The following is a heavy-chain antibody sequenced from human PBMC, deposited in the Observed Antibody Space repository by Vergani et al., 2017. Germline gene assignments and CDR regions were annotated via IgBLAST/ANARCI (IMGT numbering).Heavy chain of an antibody. Sequence: QVQLQESGPGLVKPSGTLSLTCTVSGGSISSGGYYWSWIRQHPGKGLEWIGYIYYSGSTYYNPSLKSRVTISVETSKNQFSLKLSSVTAADTAVYYCARGMDDYGDYVEFGAFDIWGQGTMVTVSS. J-gene: IGHJ3*02. CDR3: ARGMDDYGDYVEFGAFDI. V-gene: IGHV4-31*03. D-gene: IGHD4-17*01. CDR2: IYYSGST. CDR1: GGSISSGGYY.